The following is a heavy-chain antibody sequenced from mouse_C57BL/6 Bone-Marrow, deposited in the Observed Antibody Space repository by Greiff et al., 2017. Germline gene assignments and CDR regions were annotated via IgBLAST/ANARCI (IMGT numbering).Heavy chain of an antibody. CDR1: GYTFTNYW. Sequence: QVQLQQPGAELVKPGASVKLSCKASGYTFTNYWMHWVKQRPGQGLEWIGMMHPKGGSPDYNEKFKSEATLSVDKSSRTAYMELSSLTSEDSAVYYWARSYDYDDEAMDYWGQGTSVTVSS. CDR2: MHPKGGSP. J-gene: IGHJ4*01. V-gene: IGHV1-64*01. CDR3: ARSYDYDDEAMDY. D-gene: IGHD2-4*01.